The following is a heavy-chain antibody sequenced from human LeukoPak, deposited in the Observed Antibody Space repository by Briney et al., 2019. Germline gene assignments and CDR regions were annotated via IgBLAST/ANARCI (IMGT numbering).Heavy chain of an antibody. V-gene: IGHV4-34*01. Sequence: SETLSLTCAVYGGSFSGYYWSWIRQPPGKGLEWIGEINHSGSTNYNPSLKSRVTISVDTSKNQFSLKLSSVTAADTAVYYCARSRRVLRYSDWLLKLCWFDPWGQGTLVTVSS. CDR2: INHSGST. CDR3: ARSRRVLRYSDWLLKLCWFDP. CDR1: GGSFSGYY. J-gene: IGHJ5*02. D-gene: IGHD3-9*01.